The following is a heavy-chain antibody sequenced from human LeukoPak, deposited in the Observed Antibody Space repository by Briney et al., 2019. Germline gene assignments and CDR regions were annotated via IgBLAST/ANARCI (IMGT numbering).Heavy chain of an antibody. J-gene: IGHJ3*02. V-gene: IGHV1-2*02. CDR1: GYTFTGYY. CDR2: VNPNSGGT. CDR3: ARMADSSGWYNPDAFDI. Sequence: ASVKVSCKASGYTFTGYYMHWVRQAPGQGLEWMGWVNPNSGGTNYAQKFQGRVTMTRDTSISTAYMELSRLRSDDTAVYYCARMADSSGWYNPDAFDIWGQGTMVTVSS. D-gene: IGHD6-19*01.